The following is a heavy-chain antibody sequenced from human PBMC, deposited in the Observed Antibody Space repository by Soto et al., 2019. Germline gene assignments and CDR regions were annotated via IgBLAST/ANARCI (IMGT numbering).Heavy chain of an antibody. D-gene: IGHD6-19*01. CDR3: ARDSSGWYGTFDY. Sequence: GGSLRLSCAASRFTFSSYAMHWVRQAPGKGLEWVAVISYDGSNEYYADSVKGRFTISRDNSKNTLYLQMSSLRAEDTAVFYCARDSSGWYGTFDYWGQGTLVTVSS. J-gene: IGHJ4*02. CDR2: ISYDGSNE. CDR1: RFTFSSYA. V-gene: IGHV3-30-3*01.